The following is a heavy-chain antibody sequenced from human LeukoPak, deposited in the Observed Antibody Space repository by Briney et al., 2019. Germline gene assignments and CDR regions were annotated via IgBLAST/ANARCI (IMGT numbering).Heavy chain of an antibody. D-gene: IGHD3-3*01. Sequence: SETLSLTCTVSGGSISSSSYYWGWIRQPPGKGLEWIGSIYYSGYTYYNPSLKSRVTISVDTSKNQFSLKLSSVTAADTAVYYCARGRERVRWFDPWGQGTLVTVSS. CDR1: GGSISSSSYY. J-gene: IGHJ5*02. V-gene: IGHV4-39*07. CDR3: ARGRERVRWFDP. CDR2: IYYSGYT.